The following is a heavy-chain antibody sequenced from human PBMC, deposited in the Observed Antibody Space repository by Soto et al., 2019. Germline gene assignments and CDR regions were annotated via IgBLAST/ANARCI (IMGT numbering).Heavy chain of an antibody. CDR2: IGSGSP. CDR3: AQDLGSSWYHYKSFAP. D-gene: IGHD6-13*01. Sequence: EVQLLESGGGLVQPGGSLRLSCAASGFTFSGYAMSWVRQAPGKGLEWVSAIGSGSPFYADSGKGRFTISRDNANSMLYLQMNSLRADDPAVYFCAQDLGSSWYHYKSFAPGGQGTLVTVSS. CDR1: GFTFSGYA. V-gene: IGHV3-23*01. J-gene: IGHJ5*02.